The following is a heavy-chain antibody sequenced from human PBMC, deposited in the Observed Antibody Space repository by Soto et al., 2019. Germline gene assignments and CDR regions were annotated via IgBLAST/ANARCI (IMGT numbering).Heavy chain of an antibody. CDR3: ARVPSSSGRAHFDD. CDR2: ISYDGSNK. CDR1: GFTFSSYA. V-gene: IGHV3-30-3*01. J-gene: IGHJ4*02. Sequence: GGSLRLSCAASGFTFSSYAMHWVRQAPGKGLEWVAVISYDGSNKYYADSVKGRFTISRDNSKNTLYLQMNSLRAEDTAVYYCARVPSSSGRAHFDDWGQGTLVPVAS. D-gene: IGHD2-15*01.